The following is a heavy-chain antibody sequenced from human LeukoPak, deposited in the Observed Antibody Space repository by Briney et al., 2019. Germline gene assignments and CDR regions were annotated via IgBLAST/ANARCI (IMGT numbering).Heavy chain of an antibody. CDR2: INPNSGGT. CDR3: ARDRPVTPYYYYYGMDV. D-gene: IGHD4-23*01. CDR1: GYTFTSYG. Sequence: ASVKVSCKASGYTFTSYGFSWVRQAPGQGLEWMGWINPNSGGTNYAQKFQGRVTMTRDTSISTAYMELSRLRSDDTAVYYCARDRPVTPYYYYYGMDVWGQGTTVTVSS. V-gene: IGHV1-2*02. J-gene: IGHJ6*02.